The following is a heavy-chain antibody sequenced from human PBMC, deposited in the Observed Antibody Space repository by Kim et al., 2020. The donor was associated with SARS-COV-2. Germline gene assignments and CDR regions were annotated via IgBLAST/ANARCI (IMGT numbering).Heavy chain of an antibody. CDR3: ARDSYCSSTSCYLDYYGMDV. D-gene: IGHD2-2*01. Sequence: GGSLRLSCAASGFTFSSYAMHWVRQAPGKGLEWVAVISYDGSNKYYADSVEGRFTISRDNSKNTLYLQMNSLRAEDTAVYYCARDSYCSSTSCYLDYYGMDVWGQGTTVTVSS. J-gene: IGHJ6*02. V-gene: IGHV3-30-3*01. CDR1: GFTFSSYA. CDR2: ISYDGSNK.